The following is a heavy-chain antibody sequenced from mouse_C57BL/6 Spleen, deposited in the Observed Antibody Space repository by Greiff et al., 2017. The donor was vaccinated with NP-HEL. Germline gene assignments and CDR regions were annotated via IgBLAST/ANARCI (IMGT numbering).Heavy chain of an antibody. CDR1: GYTFTDYY. J-gene: IGHJ3*01. D-gene: IGHD1-1*01. V-gene: IGHV1-26*01. CDR3: ARIGPDYYGSSYNVPY. CDR2: INPNNGGT. Sequence: EVQLQQSGPELVKPGASVKISCKASGYTFTDYYMNWVKQSHGKSLEWIGDINPNNGGTSYNQKFKGKATLTVDKSSSTAYMELRSLTSEDSAVYYCARIGPDYYGSSYNVPYWGQGTLVTVSA.